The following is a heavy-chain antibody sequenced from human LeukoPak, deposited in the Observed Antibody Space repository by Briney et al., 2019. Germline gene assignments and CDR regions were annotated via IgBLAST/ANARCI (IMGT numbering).Heavy chain of an antibody. J-gene: IGHJ4*02. D-gene: IGHD6-6*01. CDR1: GFTFSSYA. Sequence: SGGSLRLSCAASGFTFSSYAMSWVRQAPGKGLEWASAISGSGGSTYYADSVKGRFTISRDNSKNTLYLQMNSLRAEDTAVYYCAKGPVLLVRGSRYFDYWGQGTLVTVSS. CDR2: ISGSGGST. CDR3: AKGPVLLVRGSRYFDY. V-gene: IGHV3-23*01.